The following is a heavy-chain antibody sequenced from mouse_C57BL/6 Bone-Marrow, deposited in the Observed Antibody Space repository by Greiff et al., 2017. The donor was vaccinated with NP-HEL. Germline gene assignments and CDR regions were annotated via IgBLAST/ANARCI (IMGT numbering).Heavy chain of an antibody. Sequence: EVKLEESGEGLVKPGGSLKLSCAASGFTFSSYAMSWVRQTPEKRLEWVAYISSGGDYIYYADTVKGRFTISRDNARHTLYLQMSSLKSEDTSMYYCTRIYYGNSSWFAYWGQGTLVTVSA. CDR2: ISSGGDYI. CDR1: GFTFSSYA. CDR3: TRIYYGNSSWFAY. V-gene: IGHV5-9-1*02. J-gene: IGHJ3*01. D-gene: IGHD2-1*01.